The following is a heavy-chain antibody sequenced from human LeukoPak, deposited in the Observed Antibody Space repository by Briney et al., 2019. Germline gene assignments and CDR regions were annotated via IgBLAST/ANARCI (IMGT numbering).Heavy chain of an antibody. V-gene: IGHV5-51*01. Sequence: GESLKISSNGSGYXFTHNWIGWVRQMPGKGLEWMGRIYPGDSDTRYSPSFEGQVTISVDKSITTAYLQWSSLKASDTAMYYCARQTRDGSGSRGYSFDFWGQGTLVTVSS. CDR1: GYXFTHNW. CDR3: ARQTRDGSGSRGYSFDF. J-gene: IGHJ4*02. CDR2: IYPGDSDT. D-gene: IGHD3-10*01.